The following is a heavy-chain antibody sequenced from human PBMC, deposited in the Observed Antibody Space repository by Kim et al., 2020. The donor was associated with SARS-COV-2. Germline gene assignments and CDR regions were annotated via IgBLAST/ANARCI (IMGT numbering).Heavy chain of an antibody. D-gene: IGHD6-13*01. J-gene: IGHJ4*02. Sequence: GGSLRLSCAASGFTFSSYGMHWVRQAPGKGLEWVAVISYDGSNKYYADSVKGRFTISRDNSKNTLYLQMNSLRAEDTAVYYCARDGYSRYYFDYWGQGTLVTVSS. V-gene: IGHV3-33*05. CDR1: GFTFSSYG. CDR2: ISYDGSNK. CDR3: ARDGYSRYYFDY.